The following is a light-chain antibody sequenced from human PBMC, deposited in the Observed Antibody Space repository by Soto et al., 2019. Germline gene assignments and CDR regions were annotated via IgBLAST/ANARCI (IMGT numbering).Light chain of an antibody. Sequence: EIILTQSPATLSLSPRERATLSCGASQSVSSSHVAWYQHRPGLAPRLLIHDASSRATGIPDRFSGTKSGTDFTLTIRRLEPEDAAVYYCQQYGSSPITFGQGTRLENK. J-gene: IGKJ5*01. CDR1: QSVSSSH. V-gene: IGKV3D-20*01. CDR2: DAS. CDR3: QQYGSSPIT.